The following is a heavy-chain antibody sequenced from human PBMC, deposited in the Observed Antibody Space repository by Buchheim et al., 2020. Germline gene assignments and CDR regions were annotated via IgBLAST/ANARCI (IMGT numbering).Heavy chain of an antibody. CDR1: GFTFSTYA. D-gene: IGHD6-13*01. CDR3: AKDLGYSTTWYLGFDS. J-gene: IGHJ4*02. CDR2: IGPTGTDT. V-gene: IGHV3-23*01. Sequence: EVQLLESGGDLVQPGGSLRLSCATSGFTFSTYAMTWVRQAPGRGLEWVSAIGPTGTDTFYANSAKGRFTISRANSKNTLYLQMSSLRAEDTALYYCAKDLGYSTTWYLGFDSWGQGT.